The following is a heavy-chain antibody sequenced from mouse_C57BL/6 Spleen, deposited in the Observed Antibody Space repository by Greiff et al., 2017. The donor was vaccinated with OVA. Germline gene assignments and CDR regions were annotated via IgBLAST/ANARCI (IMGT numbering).Heavy chain of an antibody. CDR1: GFTFSDYG. J-gene: IGHJ4*01. CDR2: ISSGSSTI. CDR3: ARLYYYGSSPYAMDY. Sequence: EVQRVESGGGLVKPGGSLKLSCAASGFTFSDYGMHWVRQAPEKGLEWVAYISSGSSTIYYADTVKGRFTISRDNAKNTLFLQMTSLRSEDTAMYYCARLYYYGSSPYAMDYWGQGTSVTVSS. D-gene: IGHD1-1*01. V-gene: IGHV5-17*01.